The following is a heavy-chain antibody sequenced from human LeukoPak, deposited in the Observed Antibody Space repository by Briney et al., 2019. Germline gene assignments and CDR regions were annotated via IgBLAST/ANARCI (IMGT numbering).Heavy chain of an antibody. J-gene: IGHJ1*01. CDR2: IYYSGST. D-gene: IGHD2-2*01. Sequence: SETLSLTCTVSGGSISSGDYYWSWIRQPPGKGLEWIGYIYYSGSTYYNPSLKSRVTISVDTSKNQFSLKLTSATAADTAVYYCARLDCSNSSCYFQHWGQGTLVTVSS. CDR3: ARLDCSNSSCYFQH. V-gene: IGHV4-30-4*08. CDR1: GGSISSGDYY.